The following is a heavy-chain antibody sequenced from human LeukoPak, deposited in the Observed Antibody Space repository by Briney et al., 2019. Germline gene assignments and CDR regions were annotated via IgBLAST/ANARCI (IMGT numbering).Heavy chain of an antibody. D-gene: IGHD3-22*01. J-gene: IGHJ4*02. CDR3: ASGGSYYDGFDY. Sequence: GGSLRLSCAASGFTSRSYAMSWVRQAPGKGLEWVSGISGSGGRIYYADSVKGRFTISRDNSKNTLYVQMNSLRAEDTAVYFCASGGSYYDGFDYWGQGTLVTVSS. V-gene: IGHV3-23*01. CDR2: ISGSGGRI. CDR1: GFTSRSYA.